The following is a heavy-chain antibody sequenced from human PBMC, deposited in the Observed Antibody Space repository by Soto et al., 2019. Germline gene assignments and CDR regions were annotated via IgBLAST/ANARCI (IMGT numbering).Heavy chain of an antibody. V-gene: IGHV4-31*03. CDR1: GGSIRSGGYY. J-gene: IGHJ6*02. D-gene: IGHD2-21*02. Sequence: QVQLQESGPGLVKPSQTMSLTCTVSGGSIRSGGYYWSWIRQHPGKGLEWIGYIYYSGSTYSNPSLKSRVSISVDTSKNQFSLELSSVTAADTSVYYCARVCGGDCLHGMDVWGQGTTVTVSS. CDR2: IYYSGST. CDR3: ARVCGGDCLHGMDV.